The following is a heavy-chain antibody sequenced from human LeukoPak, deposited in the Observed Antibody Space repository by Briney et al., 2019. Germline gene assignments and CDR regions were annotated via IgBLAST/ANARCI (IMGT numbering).Heavy chain of an antibody. J-gene: IGHJ4*02. D-gene: IGHD6-13*01. Sequence: SETLSLTCTVSGGSISSSSYYWGWIRQPPGKGLEWIGSIYYSGSTYYNPSLKSRVTISVDTSKNQFSLKLSSVTAADTTVYYCARMGIAAAGTDYWGQGTLVTVSS. CDR3: ARMGIAAAGTDY. CDR2: IYYSGST. V-gene: IGHV4-39*01. CDR1: GGSISSSSYY.